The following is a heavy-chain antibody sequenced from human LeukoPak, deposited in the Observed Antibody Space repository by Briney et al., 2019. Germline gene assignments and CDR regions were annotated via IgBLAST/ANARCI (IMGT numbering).Heavy chain of an antibody. Sequence: ASVKVSCKASGYTFTSYDINWVRQATGQELEWMGWMNPGSGNTGYAQKFQGRVTMTRNTSISTVYMEVSGLRSEDTAVYYCTRGGIIILGVATVVDYWGQGTLVTVSS. V-gene: IGHV1-8*01. D-gene: IGHD3/OR15-3a*01. J-gene: IGHJ4*02. CDR1: GYTFTSYD. CDR2: MNPGSGNT. CDR3: TRGGIIILGVATVVDY.